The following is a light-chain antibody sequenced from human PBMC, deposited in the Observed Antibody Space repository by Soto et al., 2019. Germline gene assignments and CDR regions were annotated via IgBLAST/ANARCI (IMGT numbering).Light chain of an antibody. J-gene: IGKJ5*01. CDR1: QSVREY. Sequence: VMTQSPATLSVSPGERATLSCRASQSVREYLAWYQQKPGQAPRLLIYGASTRATGIPARFSGSGSGTEFTLTISSLQSEDFAVYYCQQYNIWPSITFGQGTRREIK. CDR2: GAS. CDR3: QQYNIWPSIT. V-gene: IGKV3-15*01.